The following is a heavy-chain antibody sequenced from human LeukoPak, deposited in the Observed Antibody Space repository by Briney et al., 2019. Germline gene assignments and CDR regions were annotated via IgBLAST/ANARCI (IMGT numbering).Heavy chain of an antibody. Sequence: SETLPLTCTVSGGSISSSSYYWGWIRQPPGKGLEWIGSIYYSGRIYYNPSLKSRVTISIDTSKNQFSLKLSSVTAADTAVYYCARQVAGSYGDYLEHWGQGTLVTVSS. J-gene: IGHJ4*02. CDR1: GGSISSSSYY. V-gene: IGHV4-39*01. CDR2: IYYSGRI. CDR3: ARQVAGSYGDYLEH. D-gene: IGHD6-19*01.